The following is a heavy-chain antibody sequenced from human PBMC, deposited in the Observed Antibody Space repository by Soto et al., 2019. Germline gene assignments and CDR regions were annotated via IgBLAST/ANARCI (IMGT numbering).Heavy chain of an antibody. Sequence: PGGSLRLSCAASGFTFSSYWMSWVRQAPGKGLEWVANIKQDGSEKYYVDSVKGRFTISRDNAKNSLYLQMNSLRAEDTAVYYCARDRKLVVVAAWYFDYWGQGTLVTVSS. J-gene: IGHJ4*02. CDR2: IKQDGSEK. CDR1: GFTFSSYW. CDR3: ARDRKLVVVAAWYFDY. V-gene: IGHV3-7*03. D-gene: IGHD2-15*01.